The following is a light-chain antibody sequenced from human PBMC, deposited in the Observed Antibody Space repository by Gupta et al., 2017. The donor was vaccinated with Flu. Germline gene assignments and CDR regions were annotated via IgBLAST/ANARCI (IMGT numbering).Light chain of an antibody. Sequence: EVVMTQPPATLSVSPGETVTLSCRASQSVSSRLAWYQQKPGQAPRLLIYDISARATGIPARFSGSGYGTEFTLTISSRQSEDFAVYYCQQYQHWPPLTFGGGTKVEIK. CDR3: QQYQHWPPLT. V-gene: IGKV3-15*01. CDR2: DIS. CDR1: QSVSSR. J-gene: IGKJ4*01.